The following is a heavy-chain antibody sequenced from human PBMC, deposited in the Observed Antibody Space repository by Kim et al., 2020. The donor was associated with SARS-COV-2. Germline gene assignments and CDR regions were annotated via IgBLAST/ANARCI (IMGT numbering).Heavy chain of an antibody. D-gene: IGHD6-19*01. CDR2: ISGSGGST. CDR3: AKDQFRTYSSGWYSYYFDL. CDR1: GFSFRSYA. J-gene: IGHJ2*01. Sequence: GGSLRLSCAASGFSFRSYAMSWVRQAPGKGLEWVSVISGSGGSTYYADSVKCRFTISRDNSKNTLYLQMNSPRAEDTAVYYCAKDQFRTYSSGWYSYYFDLWGRGTLVTVSS. V-gene: IGHV3-23*01.